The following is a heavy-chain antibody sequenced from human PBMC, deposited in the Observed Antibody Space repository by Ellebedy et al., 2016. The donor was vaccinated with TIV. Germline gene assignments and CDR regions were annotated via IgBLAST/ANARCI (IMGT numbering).Heavy chain of an antibody. V-gene: IGHV3-30-3*01. CDR2: ISYDGSNK. CDR3: AREGGSSWFY. D-gene: IGHD6-13*01. J-gene: IGHJ4*02. CDR1: GFTFSSYA. Sequence: GGSLRLXCAASGFTFSSYAMHWVRQAPGKGLEWVAVISYDGSNKYYADSVKGRFTISRDNSKNTLYLQMNSLRAEDTAVYYCAREGGSSWFYWGQGTLVTVSS.